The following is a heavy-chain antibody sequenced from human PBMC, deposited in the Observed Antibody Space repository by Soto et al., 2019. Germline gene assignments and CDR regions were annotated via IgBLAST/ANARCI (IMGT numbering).Heavy chain of an antibody. Sequence: SETLSLTCSVAGGSISSVGHYWTWIRQQPGKGLEWIGYIYYSGSTDYNPSLKSRVTISVDRSKNQFSLNLSSVTAADTAIYYCARESGGYDSSTRYGLDVWGQGTTVTVSS. J-gene: IGHJ6*02. CDR1: GGSISSVGHY. V-gene: IGHV4-31*03. D-gene: IGHD6-25*01. CDR3: ARESGGYDSSTRYGLDV. CDR2: IYYSGST.